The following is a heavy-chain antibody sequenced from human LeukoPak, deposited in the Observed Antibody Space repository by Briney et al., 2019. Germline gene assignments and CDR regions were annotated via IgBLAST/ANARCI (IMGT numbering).Heavy chain of an antibody. CDR2: IYYTGTT. V-gene: IGHV4-59*01. CDR3: ARYNTVSRGFTAVDF. J-gene: IGHJ4*02. Sequence: PSETLSLTCSVSGRSINHYYGTWIRQPPGRGREWIGFIYYTGTTNYNPSLKSRVTISVDTSKTQFSLKLSAGTAADTAVYYCARYNTVSRGFTAVDFWGQGTPVTVSS. D-gene: IGHD3-10*01. CDR1: GRSINHYY.